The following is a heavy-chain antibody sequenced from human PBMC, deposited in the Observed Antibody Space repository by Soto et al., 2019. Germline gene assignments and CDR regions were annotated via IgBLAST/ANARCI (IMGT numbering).Heavy chain of an antibody. CDR3: AKNGRAAAMYNWFDP. CDR2: ISGSGGTT. D-gene: IGHD6-13*01. V-gene: IGHV3-23*01. Sequence: EVQLLASGGGLVQPGGSLSISWTGSGFTFSSYAMNWVRQAPGKGLECVSTISGSGGTTYYADSVKGRFTISRDNSKNTLYLQMSSLRAEDTAVYYCAKNGRAAAMYNWFDPWGQGTLVTVSS. CDR1: GFTFSSYA. J-gene: IGHJ5*02.